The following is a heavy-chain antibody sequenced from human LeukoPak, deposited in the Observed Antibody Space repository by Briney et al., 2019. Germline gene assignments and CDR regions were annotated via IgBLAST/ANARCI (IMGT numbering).Heavy chain of an antibody. CDR3: ARDSALYSSSSPDY. V-gene: IGHV1-18*04. J-gene: IGHJ4*02. CDR1: GYTFTSYY. D-gene: IGHD6-6*01. Sequence: GASVNVSCKASGYTFTSYYMHWVRQAPGQGLEWMGWISAYNGNTNYAQKLQGRVTMTTDTSTSTAYMELRSLRSDDTAVYYCARDSALYSSSSPDYWGQGTPVTVSS. CDR2: ISAYNGNT.